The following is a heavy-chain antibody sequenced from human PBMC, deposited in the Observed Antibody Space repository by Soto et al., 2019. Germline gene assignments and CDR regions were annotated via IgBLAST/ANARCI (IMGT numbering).Heavy chain of an antibody. V-gene: IGHV3-23*01. D-gene: IGHD3-3*01. CDR2: LSGSGGGT. J-gene: IGHJ3*02. CDR3: AKVGTYDFWSGYDSASDI. Sequence: EVLLLESGGGLVQPGGSLRLSCAASGFTFSNYAMSWVRQAPGKGLEWVSGLSGSGGGTDYADSVKGRFTISRDNSKNTLYLQMNSLRAEDTAVYYCAKVGTYDFWSGYDSASDIWGQGTMVTVSS. CDR1: GFTFSNYA.